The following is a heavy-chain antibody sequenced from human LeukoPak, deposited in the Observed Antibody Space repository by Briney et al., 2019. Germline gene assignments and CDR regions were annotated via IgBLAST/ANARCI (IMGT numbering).Heavy chain of an antibody. V-gene: IGHV3-48*01. CDR1: GFTFSSYS. CDR2: ISSSSSTI. J-gene: IGHJ5*02. CDR3: ARDRGFWFDP. Sequence: GGSLRLSCAASGFTFSSYSINWVRPAPGTGLGWVSYISSSSSTIYYADSVKGRFTISRDKPKNTLYLQMKSLRAEDTAGYYCARDRGFWFDPWGQGTLVTVSS.